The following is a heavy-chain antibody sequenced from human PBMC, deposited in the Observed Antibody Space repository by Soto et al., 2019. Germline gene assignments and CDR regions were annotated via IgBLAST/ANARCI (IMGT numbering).Heavy chain of an antibody. CDR3: AKDNTPIKKYYGMDV. V-gene: IGHV3-9*01. CDR1: AFTFDDYA. Sequence: AGGSLRLSCAASAFTFDDYAMHWVRQAPAKGLEWVSGISWNSGSTGYADSVKGRFTISRDNAKNSLYLQMNSLRAEDTALYYCAKDNTPIKKYYGMDVWGQGTTVTVSS. J-gene: IGHJ6*01. CDR2: ISWNSGST.